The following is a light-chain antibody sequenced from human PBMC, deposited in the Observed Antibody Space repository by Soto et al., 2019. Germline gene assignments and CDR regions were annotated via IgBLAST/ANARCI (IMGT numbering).Light chain of an antibody. J-gene: IGLJ1*01. CDR1: SSNIGTNS. CDR3: AAWDDSLNGFYF. Sequence: QSVLTQPPSASGTPGQRVTISCSGGSSNIGTNSVNSYQQLPGRAPKLLIYNNDLRPSGVPDRFSGSKSGTSASLAISGLQFEDEADYYCAAWDDSLNGFYFFGIGTKVTVL. V-gene: IGLV1-44*01. CDR2: NND.